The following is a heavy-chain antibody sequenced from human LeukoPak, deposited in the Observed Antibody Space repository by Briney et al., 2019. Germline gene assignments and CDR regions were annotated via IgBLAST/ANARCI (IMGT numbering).Heavy chain of an antibody. CDR2: MNPNSGNT. J-gene: IGHJ5*02. CDR3: ARGESTGYCSSTSCYRGFDP. Sequence: ASVKVSCKASGYTFTSYVINWVRQATGQGLEWMGWMNPNSGNTGYAQKFQGRVTMTRNTSISTAYMELSSLRSEDTAVYYCARGESTGYCSSTSCYRGFDPWGQGTLVTVSS. D-gene: IGHD2-2*01. V-gene: IGHV1-8*01. CDR1: GYTFTSYV.